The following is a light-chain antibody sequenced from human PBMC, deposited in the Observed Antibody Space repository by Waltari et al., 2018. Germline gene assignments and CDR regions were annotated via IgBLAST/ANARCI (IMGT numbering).Light chain of an antibody. V-gene: IGKV3-11*01. Sequence: EIVLTQSPATLSLSPGERATLSCRASQSVSSYLAWYQQKPGQAPRLLIYDASNRVTGIPARFSGSGSGTDFTLTISSLEPEDFAVYYCQHRDRTFGQGTKVEIK. CDR2: DAS. CDR1: QSVSSY. CDR3: QHRDRT. J-gene: IGKJ1*01.